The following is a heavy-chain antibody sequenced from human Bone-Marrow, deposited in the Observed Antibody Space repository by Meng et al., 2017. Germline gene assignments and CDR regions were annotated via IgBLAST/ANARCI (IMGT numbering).Heavy chain of an antibody. CDR1: GGTFSSYT. J-gene: IGHJ4*02. CDR2: IIPILGIA. CDR3: ARKAGNCISTTCYSLDY. V-gene: IGHV1-69*02. Sequence: SVKVSCKASGGTFSSYTISWVRQASGQGLEWMGRIIPILGIANYAQKFQGRVTITADKSTSTAYMELSSLRSEDTAVYFCARKAGNCISTTCYSLDYWGQGTLVTVSS. D-gene: IGHD2-2*01.